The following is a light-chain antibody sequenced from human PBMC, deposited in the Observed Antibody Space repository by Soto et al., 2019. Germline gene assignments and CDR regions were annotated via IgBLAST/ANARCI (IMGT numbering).Light chain of an antibody. Sequence: QSVLTQPPSVSATPGQRVTISCSGSSSNIGSNTVQWYQQLPGGTPKLLIYSNDQRPSGVPDRFSGSKSGTSASLAISVLQSEDEADYYCAAWNDRLTVVFGGGTKLTVL. V-gene: IGLV1-44*01. CDR1: SSNIGSNT. J-gene: IGLJ2*01. CDR3: AAWNDRLTVV. CDR2: SND.